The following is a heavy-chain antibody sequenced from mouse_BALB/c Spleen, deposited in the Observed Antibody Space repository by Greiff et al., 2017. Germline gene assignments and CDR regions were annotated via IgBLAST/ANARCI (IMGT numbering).Heavy chain of an antibody. V-gene: IGHV1-54*01. Sequence: VQLQQSGAELVRPGTSVKVSCKASGYAFTNYLIEWVKQRPGQGLEWIGVINPGSGGTNYNEKFKGKATLTADKSSSTAYMQLSSLTSDDSAVYFCARDYRYDDAYWGQGTLVTVSA. J-gene: IGHJ3*01. D-gene: IGHD2-14*01. CDR3: ARDYRYDDAY. CDR1: GYAFTNYL. CDR2: INPGSGGT.